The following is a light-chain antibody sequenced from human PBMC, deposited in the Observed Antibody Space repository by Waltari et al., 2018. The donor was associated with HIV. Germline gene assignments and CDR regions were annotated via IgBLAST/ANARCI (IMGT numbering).Light chain of an antibody. CDR1: ASDVGDYNY. V-gene: IGLV2-8*01. Sequence: QSALTQPPSASGSPGQSVTISCTGKASDVGDYNYVSWYQQHPGKPPKLIIDEVFKRPSVVPDRFSVSKSGNTASLTVSGLQAEDEANYSCASYAGRNTLVFGGGTKLTVL. J-gene: IGLJ2*01. CDR2: EVF. CDR3: ASYAGRNTLV.